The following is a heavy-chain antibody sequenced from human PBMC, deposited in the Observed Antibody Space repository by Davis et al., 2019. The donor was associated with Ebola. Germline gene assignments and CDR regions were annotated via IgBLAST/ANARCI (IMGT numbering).Heavy chain of an antibody. D-gene: IGHD2-2*01. CDR2: IYYSGST. V-gene: IGHV4-30-4*01. Sequence: PSETLSLTCTVSGGSISSGYYYWIWIRQPPGKGLEWIGYIYYSGSTHYNPSLKSRVTISVDTSKHLFPLKLSSVTAADAAVYYCARGTVVVPATIYRLDYYYMDVWGKGTTVTVSS. CDR1: GGSISSGYYY. J-gene: IGHJ6*03. CDR3: ARGTVVVPATIYRLDYYYMDV.